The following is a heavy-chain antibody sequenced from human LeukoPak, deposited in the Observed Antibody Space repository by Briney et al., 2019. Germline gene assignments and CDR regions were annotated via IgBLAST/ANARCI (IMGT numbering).Heavy chain of an antibody. CDR1: GFTFSSYA. V-gene: IGHV3-23*01. D-gene: IGHD3-3*01. CDR3: AKDRRYYDFWSGSDY. CDR2: ISGSGGST. Sequence: GGSLRLSCAASGFTFSSYAMSWVRQAPGKGLEWVSAISGSGGSTYYADSVKGRFTISRDNSKNTLYLQMNSLRAEDTAVYYCAKDRRYYDFWSGSDYWGQGTLVTVSS. J-gene: IGHJ4*02.